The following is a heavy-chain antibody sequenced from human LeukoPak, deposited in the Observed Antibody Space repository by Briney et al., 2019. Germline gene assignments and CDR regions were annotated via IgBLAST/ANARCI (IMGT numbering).Heavy chain of an antibody. CDR3: AKDYGSSGWPPYFDY. CDR1: GFTFSSYA. D-gene: IGHD6-19*01. J-gene: IGHJ4*02. V-gene: IGHV3-9*03. CDR2: ITWGRDNL. Sequence: GGSLRLSCAASGFTFSSYAMSWVRQAPGKGLEWVSGITWGRDNLAYADSVKGRFTISRDNAKNSLYLQMNSLRAEDMALYYCAKDYGSSGWPPYFDYWGQGTLVTVSS.